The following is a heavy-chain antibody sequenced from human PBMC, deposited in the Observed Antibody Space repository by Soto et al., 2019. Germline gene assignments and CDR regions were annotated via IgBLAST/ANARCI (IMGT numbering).Heavy chain of an antibody. J-gene: IGHJ4*02. Sequence: PGESLKISCKGSGYSFTSYWIGWVRQMPGKGLGWMGIIYPGDSDTRYSPSFQGQVTISADKSISTAYLQWSSLKASDTAMYYCARLDYYDSSGYYYRKGFDYWGQGTLVTVSS. V-gene: IGHV5-51*01. D-gene: IGHD3-22*01. CDR3: ARLDYYDSSGYYYRKGFDY. CDR1: GYSFTSYW. CDR2: IYPGDSDT.